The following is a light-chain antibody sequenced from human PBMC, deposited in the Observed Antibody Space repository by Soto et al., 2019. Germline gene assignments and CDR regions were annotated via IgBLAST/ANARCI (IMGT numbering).Light chain of an antibody. CDR2: RAS. Sequence: DVQMTQSPSTLSASVGERVAITCRASQSIRSSLAWYQQKPGKAPNLLIFRASRLQSGVPSRFSGSVSGTEFTLTISSLQPDDFATYYCQQGAKYPYTFGQGTKLEMK. CDR1: QSIRSS. CDR3: QQGAKYPYT. J-gene: IGKJ2*01. V-gene: IGKV1-5*03.